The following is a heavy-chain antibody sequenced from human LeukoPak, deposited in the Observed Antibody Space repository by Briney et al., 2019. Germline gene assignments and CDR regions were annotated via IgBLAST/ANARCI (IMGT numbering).Heavy chain of an antibody. J-gene: IGHJ4*02. D-gene: IGHD5-24*01. CDR2: IRQDGNEQ. Sequence: GGSLRLSCAASGFTFSSFWMSWVRQAPGKGLEWVANIRQDGNEQHYVGSVKGRFTISRDNAQNSVHLQLNSLRAEDTAVYYCARDKEMATDTGSIFDYWGQGTLVTVSS. CDR1: GFTFSSFW. CDR3: ARDKEMATDTGSIFDY. V-gene: IGHV3-7*01.